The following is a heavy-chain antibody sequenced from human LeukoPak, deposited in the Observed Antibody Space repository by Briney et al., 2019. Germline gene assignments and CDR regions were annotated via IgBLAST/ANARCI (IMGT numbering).Heavy chain of an antibody. V-gene: IGHV1-2*02. J-gene: IGHJ4*02. D-gene: IGHD2-2*02. Sequence: GASVKVSCKASGYTFTIYYMHWVRQAPGQGLEWMGWINPNSGATSYAQRFQGRVTMTRDTSNSTAYMELSGLTSDDTAVYYCARNPPYCTSTSCYNDYWGQGTLVTVSS. CDR2: INPNSGAT. CDR3: ARNPPYCTSTSCYNDY. CDR1: GYTFTIYY.